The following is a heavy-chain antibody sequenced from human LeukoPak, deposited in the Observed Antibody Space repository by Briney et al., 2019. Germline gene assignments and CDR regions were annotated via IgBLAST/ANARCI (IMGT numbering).Heavy chain of an antibody. D-gene: IGHD2-8*01. CDR2: INPNSGGT. V-gene: IGHV1-2*02. CDR1: GYTFSGYY. Sequence: ASVKVSCKASGYTFSGYYMHWVRQAPGQGLEWMGWINPNSGGTNYAQKFQGRVTMTRDTSISTAYMELSRLRSDDTAVYYCARGGFCTNGVCQQNWFDPWGQGTLVTVSS. CDR3: ARGGFCTNGVCQQNWFDP. J-gene: IGHJ5*02.